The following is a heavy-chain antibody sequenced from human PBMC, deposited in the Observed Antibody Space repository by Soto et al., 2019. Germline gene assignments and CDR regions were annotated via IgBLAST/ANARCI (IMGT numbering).Heavy chain of an antibody. V-gene: IGHV1-18*01. CDR1: GYTFTNYG. D-gene: IGHD5-12*01. CDR3: ARTLSPQGDGYNLDYAFDI. Sequence: ASVKVSCKASGYTFTNYGISWVRQAPGQGLEWMGWISAYNGNTNYAQKLQDRVTMTTDTSTSTTYMELRSLRSDDTAVYYCARTLSPQGDGYNLDYAFDIWGQGTMVTVSS. J-gene: IGHJ3*02. CDR2: ISAYNGNT.